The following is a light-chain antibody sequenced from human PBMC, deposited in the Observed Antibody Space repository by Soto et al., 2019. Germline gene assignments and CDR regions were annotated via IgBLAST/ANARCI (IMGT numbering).Light chain of an antibody. Sequence: QSALTQPASVSGSPGQSITIYCTGTSSDVGSYNLVSWYQQHPGKAPQLMIYEGSKRPSGVSNRFSGSKSGNTASLTISGLQAEDEADYYCCSYAGSSTFVFGTGTKLTVL. CDR3: CSYAGSSTFV. CDR2: EGS. J-gene: IGLJ1*01. CDR1: SSDVGSYNL. V-gene: IGLV2-23*01.